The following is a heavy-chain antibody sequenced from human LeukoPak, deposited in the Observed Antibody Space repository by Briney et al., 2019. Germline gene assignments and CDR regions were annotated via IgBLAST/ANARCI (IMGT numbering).Heavy chain of an antibody. V-gene: IGHV1-18*01. CDR3: ARDSARWYYYDSSGPRGGY. J-gene: IGHJ4*02. CDR1: GYTFITYG. CDR2: ISAYNGNT. D-gene: IGHD3-22*01. Sequence: ASVEVSCKASGYTFITYGISWVRQAPGQGLEWMGWISAYNGNTNYAQKLQGRVTMTTDTSTSTAYMELRSLRSDDTAVYYCARDSARWYYYDSSGPRGGYWGQGTLVTVSS.